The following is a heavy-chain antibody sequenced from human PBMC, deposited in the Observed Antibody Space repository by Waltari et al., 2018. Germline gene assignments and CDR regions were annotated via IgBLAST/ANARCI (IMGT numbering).Heavy chain of an antibody. CDR3: ARGGIAVAGPFGWFDP. J-gene: IGHJ5*02. CDR2: IYYSGST. Sequence: QVQLQESGPGLVKPSETLALTCTVSGGSISSYYWSWIRQPPGKGLECIGYIYYSGSTNSNPSLKSRVTISVDTSKNQFSLKLSSVTAADTAVYYCARGGIAVAGPFGWFDPWGQGTLVTVSS. CDR1: GGSISSYY. V-gene: IGHV4-59*01. D-gene: IGHD6-19*01.